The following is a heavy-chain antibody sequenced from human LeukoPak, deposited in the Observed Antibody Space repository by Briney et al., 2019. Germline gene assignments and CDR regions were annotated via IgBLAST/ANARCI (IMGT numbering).Heavy chain of an antibody. CDR2: AHSSGSR. CDR3: ARVAVDYGSGSLEY. CDR1: GAPIGSFY. D-gene: IGHD3-10*01. Sequence: SETLSLTCSVSGAPIGSFYWSWIRQPAGKGLEGIGRAHSSGSRNYIPSIKSRVTMSVDTSKNQLSLKLNTVTAADTAMYYCARVAVDYGSGSLEYWGQGILVTVSS. V-gene: IGHV4-4*07. J-gene: IGHJ4*02.